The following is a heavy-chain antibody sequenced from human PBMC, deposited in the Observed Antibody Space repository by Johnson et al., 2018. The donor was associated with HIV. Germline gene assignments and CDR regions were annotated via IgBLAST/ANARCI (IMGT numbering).Heavy chain of an antibody. CDR1: GFTFSSYA. CDR3: TTGISWFGAITFDI. V-gene: IGHV3-23*04. CDR2: MSGSGGST. Sequence: VQLVESGGGLVQPGGSLRLSCAASGFTFSSYAMSWVRQAPGKGLEWVSGMSGSGGSTSYADSVQGRFTIYRDNSKNTLYLQMNSLKTEDTAVYYCTTGISWFGAITFDIWGQGTMVTVSS. J-gene: IGHJ3*02. D-gene: IGHD3-10*01.